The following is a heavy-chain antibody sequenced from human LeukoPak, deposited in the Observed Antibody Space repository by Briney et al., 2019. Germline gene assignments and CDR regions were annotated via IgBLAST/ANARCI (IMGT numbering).Heavy chain of an antibody. V-gene: IGHV1-3*01. Sequence: PLASVKVSCKASGYTFTSYAMHWVRQAPGQRLEWMGWINAGNGNTKYSENFQGRVTITRDTSASTAHMELSSLRSEDTAVYYCARDNKVRDDFWSGYYDYWGQGTLVTVS. D-gene: IGHD3-3*01. CDR2: INAGNGNT. J-gene: IGHJ4*02. CDR3: ARDNKVRDDFWSGYYDY. CDR1: GYTFTSYA.